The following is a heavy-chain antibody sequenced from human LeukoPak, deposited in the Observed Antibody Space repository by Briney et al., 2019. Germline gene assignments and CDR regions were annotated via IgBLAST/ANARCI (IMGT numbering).Heavy chain of an antibody. CDR3: GKGLSLHGALEWLAGGYWFDP. J-gene: IGHJ5*02. CDR1: GGSFSGYY. Sequence: PSETLSLTCAVYGGSFSGYYWRWIRQPPGKGLEWIGEINHSGSTNYNPSLKSRVTISVDTSKNQSSLRLSTVTGADTAVYYGGKGLSLHGALEWLAGGYWFDPWGQGTLVTVSS. V-gene: IGHV4-34*01. D-gene: IGHD3-3*01. CDR2: INHSGST.